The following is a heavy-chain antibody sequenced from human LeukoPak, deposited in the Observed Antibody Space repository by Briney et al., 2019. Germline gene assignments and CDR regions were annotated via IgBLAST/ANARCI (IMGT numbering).Heavy chain of an antibody. Sequence: GGSLRLSCAAPGFTFSSYWMTWVRQAPRKGLEWVANIKQDGSERNYVDSVKGRFTISRDNAKISLYLQMNTLRDEDTAVYYCATGAGCGYWGQGTLVTVSS. CDR3: ATGAGCGY. CDR1: GFTFSSYW. CDR2: IKQDGSER. D-gene: IGHD6-19*01. V-gene: IGHV3-7*03. J-gene: IGHJ4*02.